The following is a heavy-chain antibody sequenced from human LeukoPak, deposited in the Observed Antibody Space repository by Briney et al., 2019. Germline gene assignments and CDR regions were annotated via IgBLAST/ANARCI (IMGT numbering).Heavy chain of an antibody. Sequence: PSETLSLTRAVYGGSFSGYYWSWIRQPPGKGLEWIGEINHSGSTNYNPSLKSRVTISVDTSKNQFSLKLSSVTAADTAVYYCARGLIGYCSSTSCSVSVWFDPWGQGTLVTVSS. CDR1: GGSFSGYY. D-gene: IGHD2-2*01. CDR2: INHSGST. V-gene: IGHV4-34*01. J-gene: IGHJ5*02. CDR3: ARGLIGYCSSTSCSVSVWFDP.